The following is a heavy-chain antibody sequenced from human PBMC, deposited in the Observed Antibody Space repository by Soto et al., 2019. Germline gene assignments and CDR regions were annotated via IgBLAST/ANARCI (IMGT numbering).Heavy chain of an antibody. J-gene: IGHJ6*02. CDR2: IYYSGST. V-gene: IGHV4-59*01. CDR3: ARMSMVRGVIIYRRGYYGMDV. CDR1: GGSISSYY. D-gene: IGHD3-10*01. Sequence: SETLSLTCTVSGGSISSYYWSWIRQPPGKGLEWIGYIYYSGSTNYNPSLKSRVTISVDTSKNQFSLKLSSVTAADTAVYYCARMSMVRGVIIYRRGYYGMDVWGQGTTVTVSS.